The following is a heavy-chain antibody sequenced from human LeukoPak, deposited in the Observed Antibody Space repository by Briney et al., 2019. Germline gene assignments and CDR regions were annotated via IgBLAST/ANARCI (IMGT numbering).Heavy chain of an antibody. CDR3: ARDHNYYGSGSYWVWFDP. D-gene: IGHD3-10*01. V-gene: IGHV1-3*01. J-gene: IGHJ5*02. CDR2: INAGNGNT. Sequence: AASVKVSCKASGFTFTSYAMHWVRQAPGQRLEWMVWINAGNGNTKYSQKFQGRVTITRDTSASTAYMELSSLRSEDTAVYYCARDHNYYGSGSYWVWFDPWGQGTLVTVSS. CDR1: GFTFTSYA.